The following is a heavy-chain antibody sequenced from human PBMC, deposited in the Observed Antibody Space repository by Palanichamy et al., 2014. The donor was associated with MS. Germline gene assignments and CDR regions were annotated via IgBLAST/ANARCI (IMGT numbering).Heavy chain of an antibody. Sequence: QVQLVESGGGVVHAGGSLRLSCATSGFTFSSYGMHWVRQAPGKGLEWVALIHYDGSRKYYADSMKGRFTISRDNSKNTLHLQMNGLRGEDTAMYYCAKDPYSRLREDRYFESWGQGTLVTVSS. CDR3: AKDPYSRLREDRYFES. J-gene: IGHJ4*02. CDR1: GFTFSSYG. CDR2: IHYDGSRK. V-gene: IGHV3-30*02. D-gene: IGHD5-12*01.